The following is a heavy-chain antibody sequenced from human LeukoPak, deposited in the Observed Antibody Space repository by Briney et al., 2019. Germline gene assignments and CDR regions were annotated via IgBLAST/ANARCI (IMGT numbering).Heavy chain of an antibody. CDR2: INPNSGGT. J-gene: IGHJ4*02. CDR1: GYTFTKYY. Sequence: ASVKVSCKASGYTFTKYYMHWVRQAPAQGLEWMGWINPNSGGTNYAQKFQGRVTMTRDTSISTAYMELSRLRSDDTAVYYCARSYDFWSGYYKPLGYWGQGTLVTVSS. D-gene: IGHD3-3*01. V-gene: IGHV1-2*02. CDR3: ARSYDFWSGYYKPLGY.